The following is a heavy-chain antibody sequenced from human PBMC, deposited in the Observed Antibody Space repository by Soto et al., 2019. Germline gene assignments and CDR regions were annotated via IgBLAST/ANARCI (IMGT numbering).Heavy chain of an antibody. Sequence: EVQLVESGGGLVQPGGSLRLSCEASGFTFSNYSMNWVRQAPGKGLEWISYISRSSSTIYYADSVEGRFTISRDNAKNSLYLQMNSLRGEDTAVYYCAAYTVATSSFDYWGQGTLVTVSS. J-gene: IGHJ4*02. D-gene: IGHD3-16*01. CDR3: AAYTVATSSFDY. CDR2: ISRSSSTI. V-gene: IGHV3-48*01. CDR1: GFTFSNYS.